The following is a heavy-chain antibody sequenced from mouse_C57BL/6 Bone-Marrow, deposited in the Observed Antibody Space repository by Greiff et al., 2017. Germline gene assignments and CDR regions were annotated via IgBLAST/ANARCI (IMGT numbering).Heavy chain of an antibody. CDR1: GYTFTSYT. J-gene: IGHJ3*01. D-gene: IGHD3-3*01. CDR3: ERLGRSRGAY. Sequence: VKLMESGAELARPGASVKMSCKASGYTFTSYTMHWVKQRPGQGLEWIGYINPSSGYTKYNQKFKDKATLTADKSSSTAYMQLSSLTSEDSAVYYCERLGRSRGAYWGQGTLVTVSA. V-gene: IGHV1-4*01. CDR2: INPSSGYT.